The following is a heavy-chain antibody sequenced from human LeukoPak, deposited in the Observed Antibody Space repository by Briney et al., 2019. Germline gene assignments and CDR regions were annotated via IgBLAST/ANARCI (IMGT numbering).Heavy chain of an antibody. CDR3: ARGQTPYSGSSRAFDI. V-gene: IGHV4-59*01. Sequence: SETLSLTCSGCGGSIYSYNWRWLRQGQGKGREGVGYIYYSGSTNEQPSFKSGVTISVDTSKNEFLVKRSSGTAADPAVYYCARGQTPYSGSSRAFDIWGQGTMVTVSS. CDR2: IYYSGST. D-gene: IGHD1-26*01. J-gene: IGHJ3*02. CDR1: GGSIYSYN.